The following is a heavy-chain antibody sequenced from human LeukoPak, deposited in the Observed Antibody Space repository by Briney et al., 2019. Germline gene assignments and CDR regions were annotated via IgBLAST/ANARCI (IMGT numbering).Heavy chain of an antibody. J-gene: IGHJ4*02. D-gene: IGHD5-18*01. Sequence: GGSLRLSCAASGFTFDDYAMHWVRQAPGKGLEWVSGISWNSGSIGYADSVKGRFTISRDNAKNSLYLQMNGLRAEDTALYYCAKAEWIQLWFYFDYWGQGTLVTVSS. CDR3: AKAEWIQLWFYFDY. V-gene: IGHV3-9*01. CDR2: ISWNSGSI. CDR1: GFTFDDYA.